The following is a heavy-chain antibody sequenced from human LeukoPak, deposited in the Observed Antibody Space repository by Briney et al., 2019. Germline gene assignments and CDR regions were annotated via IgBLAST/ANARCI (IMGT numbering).Heavy chain of an antibody. CDR3: AKPPEPYCSSTSCQRVYYYYYMDV. CDR2: IRYDGSNK. J-gene: IGHJ6*03. CDR1: GFTFSNYW. Sequence: GGSLRLSCAASGFTFSNYWMSWVRQAPGKGLEWVAFIRYDGSNKYYADSVKGRFTISRDNSKNTLYLQMNSLRAEDTAVYYCAKPPEPYCSSTSCQRVYYYYYMDVWGKGTTVTVSS. V-gene: IGHV3-30*02. D-gene: IGHD2-2*01.